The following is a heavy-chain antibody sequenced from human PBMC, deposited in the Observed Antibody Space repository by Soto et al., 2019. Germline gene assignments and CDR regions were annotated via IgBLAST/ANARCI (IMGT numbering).Heavy chain of an antibody. CDR2: IYYSGST. J-gene: IGHJ4*02. CDR1: GGSISSGGYY. CDR3: ARETSYYYDSSGYYRLFDY. V-gene: IGHV4-31*03. Sequence: QVQLQESGPGLVKPSQTLSLTCTVSGGSISSGGYYWSWIRQHPGKGLEWIGYIYYSGSTYYNPSLKSRVTISVDTSKNQFSLKLSSVTAADTAVYYCARETSYYYDSSGYYRLFDYWGQGTLVTVSS. D-gene: IGHD3-22*01.